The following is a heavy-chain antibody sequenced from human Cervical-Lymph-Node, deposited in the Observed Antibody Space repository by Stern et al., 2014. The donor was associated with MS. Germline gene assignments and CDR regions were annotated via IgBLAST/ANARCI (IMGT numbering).Heavy chain of an antibody. CDR1: GYTFTSYA. Sequence: QVPLMQSGAAVKKPGASVTVSCTASGYTFTSYAMHWVRQAPGQRLEWMVWLHAGNGNTKYSHKFQGRVTITRDTSASTAYMELSSLRSEDTAVYYCAVAVVPAAIPPYYYGMDVWGQGTTVTVSS. CDR3: AVAVVPAAIPPYYYGMDV. CDR2: LHAGNGNT. D-gene: IGHD2-2*01. V-gene: IGHV1-3*01. J-gene: IGHJ6*02.